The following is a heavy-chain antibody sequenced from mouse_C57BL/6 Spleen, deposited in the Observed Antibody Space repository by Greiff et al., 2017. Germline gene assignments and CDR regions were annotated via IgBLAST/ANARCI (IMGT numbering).Heavy chain of an antibody. CDR1: GYTFTSYT. CDR2: ITPSSGYT. V-gene: IGHV1-4*01. J-gene: IGHJ4*01. Sequence: QVQLKESGAELARPGASVKMSCKASGYTFTSYTMHWVKQRPGQGLEWIGYITPSSGYTKYNQKFKDKDTLTADKSSSTAYMLLSSLTSEDSAVYYCARSPTPYAMDYWGQGTSVTVSS. CDR3: ARSPTPYAMDY.